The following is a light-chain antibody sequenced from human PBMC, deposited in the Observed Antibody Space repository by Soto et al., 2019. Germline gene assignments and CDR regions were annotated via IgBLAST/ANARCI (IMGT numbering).Light chain of an antibody. V-gene: IGLV1-51*01. CDR1: SPNIGNNY. CDR2: DNN. Sequence: QSVLTQPPSVSAAPGQRVTISCSGSSPNIGNNYVSWYQHLPGTAPKLLIYDNNERPAGIPDRFAGSKTGTSATLVITGLQTGDEADYYCGTWDSSLSVGVLGTGTKLTVL. J-gene: IGLJ1*01. CDR3: GTWDSSLSVGV.